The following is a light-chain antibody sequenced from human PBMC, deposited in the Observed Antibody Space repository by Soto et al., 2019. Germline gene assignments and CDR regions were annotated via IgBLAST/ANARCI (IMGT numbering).Light chain of an antibody. V-gene: IGKV3-11*01. CDR2: DAS. J-gene: IGKJ3*01. Sequence: EIVLTQSPATLSLSPGERAIHSCRASQSVGTYLAWYQQKPGQAPRLLIYDASNRATGIPARFGGSGSGTDFTLTINSLEPEDFAVYYCQQRSNWPGTFGPGTKVDIK. CDR3: QQRSNWPGT. CDR1: QSVGTY.